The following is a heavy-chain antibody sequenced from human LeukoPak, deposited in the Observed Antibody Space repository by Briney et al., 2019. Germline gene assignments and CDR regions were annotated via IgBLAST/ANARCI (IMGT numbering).Heavy chain of an antibody. CDR1: GFTFSSYA. CDR2: ISGSGGST. D-gene: IGHD3-22*01. J-gene: IGHJ4*02. Sequence: PGGSLRLSCAASGFTFSSYAMHWVRQAPGKGLEWVSVISGSGGSTYYADSVKGRFTISRDNSKNTLYLQMNSLRAEDTAVYYCAKNGPPDPYYYDSSGKTSIDSWGQGTLVTVSS. CDR3: AKNGPPDPYYYDSSGKTSIDS. V-gene: IGHV3-23*01.